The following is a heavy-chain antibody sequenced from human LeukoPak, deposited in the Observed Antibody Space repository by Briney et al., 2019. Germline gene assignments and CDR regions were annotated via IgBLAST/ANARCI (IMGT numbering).Heavy chain of an antibody. Sequence: ASVKVSCKASGYTFSRFGISWVRQAPGQGLEWMGWSSAYNGNTNYAQKFQGRVTMTTDTSTSTAYMEVRSLRSDDTAVYYCTRDLGVDTTMIFFDYWGQGSLVTVSS. V-gene: IGHV1-18*01. D-gene: IGHD5-18*01. CDR2: SSAYNGNT. CDR1: GYTFSRFG. J-gene: IGHJ4*02. CDR3: TRDLGVDTTMIFFDY.